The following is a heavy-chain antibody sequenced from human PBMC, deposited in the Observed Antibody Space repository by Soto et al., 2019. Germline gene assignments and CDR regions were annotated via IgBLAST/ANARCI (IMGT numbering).Heavy chain of an antibody. CDR1: GFAFDDYA. D-gene: IGHD2-21*02. CDR3: AKGLSVTSWFDP. Sequence: PGGSLRLSCAASGFAFDDYAMYWVRQAPGKGLEWVSSISWNSAIINYADSAKGRFTISRDNTKNSVHLQMNSLRAEDTAMYYCAKGLSVTSWFDPWGLGTLVTVSS. J-gene: IGHJ5*02. V-gene: IGHV3-9*01. CDR2: ISWNSAII.